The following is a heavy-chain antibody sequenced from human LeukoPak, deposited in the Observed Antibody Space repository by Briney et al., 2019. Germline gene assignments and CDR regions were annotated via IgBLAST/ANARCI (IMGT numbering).Heavy chain of an antibody. D-gene: IGHD2-15*01. CDR2: IIPIFGTA. J-gene: IGHJ4*02. V-gene: IGHV1-69*01. Sequence: SVKVSCKASGGTFSSYAISWVRQAPGQGLEWMGGIIPIFGTANYAQKFQGRVTITADESTSTAYMELSSLRSEDTAVYYCARDYHKYCSGGSCHANWGQATLVTVSS. CDR3: ARDYHKYCSGGSCHAN. CDR1: GGTFSSYA.